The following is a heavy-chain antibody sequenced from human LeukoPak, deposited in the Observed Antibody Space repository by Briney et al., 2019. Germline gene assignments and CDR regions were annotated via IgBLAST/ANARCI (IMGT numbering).Heavy chain of an antibody. V-gene: IGHV3-23*01. Sequence: GSRRLSCAASGFTFNIYAMTWVRQAPGKGLEWVSGISGSGDRTYYVDSVQGRLTISRDNSRNTLYLQLNSLRAEDTALYYCAKDAQGVLSDAFDVWGQGTMVTVSS. J-gene: IGHJ3*01. CDR3: AKDAQGVLSDAFDV. CDR2: ISGSGDRT. D-gene: IGHD3-10*01. CDR1: GFTFNIYA.